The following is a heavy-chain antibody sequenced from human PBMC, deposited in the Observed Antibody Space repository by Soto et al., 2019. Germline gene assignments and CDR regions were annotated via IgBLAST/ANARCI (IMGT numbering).Heavy chain of an antibody. J-gene: IGHJ4*02. CDR3: AKRRGATTDAFDY. V-gene: IGHV3-53*01. CDR2: IYSCGST. D-gene: IGHD1-26*01. Sequence: GWSLRLSCAASGFTVSSNYMSWVRQAPGKGLEWVSVIYSCGSTYYADSVKGRFTISRDNSKNTLYLQMNSLRAEDTAVYYCAKRRGATTDAFDYCGQGYMVAV. CDR1: GFTVSSNY.